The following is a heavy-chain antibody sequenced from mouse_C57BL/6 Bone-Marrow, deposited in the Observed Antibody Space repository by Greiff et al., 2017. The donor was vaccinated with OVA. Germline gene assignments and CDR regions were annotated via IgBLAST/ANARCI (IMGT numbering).Heavy chain of an antibody. CDR3: ARRDYYGSSYICYFDY. D-gene: IGHD1-1*01. J-gene: IGHJ2*01. V-gene: IGHV1-22*01. CDR1: GYTFTDYN. CDR2: INPNNGGT. Sequence: EVQLQQSGPELVKPGASVKMSCKASGYTFTDYNMHWVKQSHGKSLEWIGYINPNNGGTSYNQKFKGKATLTVNKSSSTAYMELRSLTSEDSAVYYCARRDYYGSSYICYFDYWGQGTTLTVSS.